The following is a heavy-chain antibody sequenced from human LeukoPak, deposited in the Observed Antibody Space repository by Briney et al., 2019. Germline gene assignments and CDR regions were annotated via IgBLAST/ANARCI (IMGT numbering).Heavy chain of an antibody. V-gene: IGHV3-21*01. Sequence: GGSLRLSCAASGFTFSSYSMNWLRQAPGKGLEWVSSISSSSSYIYYADSVKGRSTISRDNAKNSLYLQMNSLRAEDTAVYYCARTYYDSSGYYQGEFDYWGQGTLVTVSS. CDR2: ISSSSSYI. CDR1: GFTFSSYS. CDR3: ARTYYDSSGYYQGEFDY. D-gene: IGHD3-22*01. J-gene: IGHJ4*02.